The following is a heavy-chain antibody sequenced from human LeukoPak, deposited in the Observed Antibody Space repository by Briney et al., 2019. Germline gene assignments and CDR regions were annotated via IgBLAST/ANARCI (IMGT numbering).Heavy chain of an antibody. CDR3: ARAEPSSSTTFDY. V-gene: IGHV4-59*08. D-gene: IGHD2-2*01. Sequence: PSETLSLTCTVSGGSISSYYWSWIRQPPGKGLEWIGYIYYSGSTYYNPSLKSRVTISVDTSKNQFSLKLSSVTAADTAVYYCARAEPSSSTTFDYWGQGTLVTVSS. J-gene: IGHJ4*02. CDR2: IYYSGST. CDR1: GGSISSYY.